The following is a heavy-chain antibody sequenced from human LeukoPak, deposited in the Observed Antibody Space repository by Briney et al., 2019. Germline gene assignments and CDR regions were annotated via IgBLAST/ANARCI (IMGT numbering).Heavy chain of an antibody. D-gene: IGHD3-22*01. J-gene: IGHJ3*02. V-gene: IGHV1-8*03. Sequence: ASVKVSCKASGYTFTSYDINWVRQATGQGLEWMGWMNPNSGNTGYAQKFQGRVTITRNTSISTAYMELSSLRSEDTAVYYCARVALGYYYDSSGSPVGAFDIWGQGTMVTVSS. CDR1: GYTFTSYD. CDR3: ARVALGYYYDSSGSPVGAFDI. CDR2: MNPNSGNT.